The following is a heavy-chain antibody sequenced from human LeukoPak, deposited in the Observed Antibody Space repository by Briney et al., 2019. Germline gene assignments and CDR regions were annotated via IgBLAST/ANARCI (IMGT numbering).Heavy chain of an antibody. J-gene: IGHJ4*02. V-gene: IGHV4-59*01. D-gene: IGHD6-19*01. Sequence: SETLSLTCTVSGGSISSYYWSWMRQPPGKGLEWIGYIYYSGSTNYNPSLKSRVTIPVDTSKNQFSPKLSSVTAADTAVYYWARLVWIAVAGPYFDYWGQGTLVTVSS. CDR3: ARLVWIAVAGPYFDY. CDR2: IYYSGST. CDR1: GGSISSYY.